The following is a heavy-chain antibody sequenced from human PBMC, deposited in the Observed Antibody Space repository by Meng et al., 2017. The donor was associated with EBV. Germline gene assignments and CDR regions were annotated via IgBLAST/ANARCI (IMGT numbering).Heavy chain of an antibody. J-gene: IGHJ4*02. CDR2: INVGVGYT. D-gene: IGHD2-21*01. V-gene: IGHV1-3*01. Sequence: VQLVQVGAGVKKPGASVKVSCKASGYAFTSYILHWVRQAPGQRLEWMGWINVGVGYTKYSQKFQGRVTISSDTSATTGYMELSSLRSEDTAVYYCVRGPPVGVPGPGDYWGQGTLVTVSS. CDR3: VRGPPVGVPGPGDY. CDR1: GYAFTSYI.